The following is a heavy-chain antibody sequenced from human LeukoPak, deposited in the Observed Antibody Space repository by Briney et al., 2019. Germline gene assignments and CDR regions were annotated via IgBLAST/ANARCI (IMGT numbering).Heavy chain of an antibody. CDR3: ARHLSGVTGYTYGRGIDY. J-gene: IGHJ4*02. D-gene: IGHD5-18*01. V-gene: IGHV3-7*01. CDR1: GFTFSSYA. CDR2: IKKDGSGK. Sequence: GGSLRLSCAASGFTFSSYAMSWVRQAPGKGLEWVANIKKDGSGKYYVDPVKGRFTISRDNAKTSLYLQINSLRAEDTAVYYRARHLSGVTGYTYGRGIDYWGQGTLVTVSS.